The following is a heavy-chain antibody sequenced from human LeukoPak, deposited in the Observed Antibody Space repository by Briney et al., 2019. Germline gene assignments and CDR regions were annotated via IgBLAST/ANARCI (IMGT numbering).Heavy chain of an antibody. D-gene: IGHD4-17*01. J-gene: IGHJ4*02. CDR1: GFTFRSYG. CDR2: ISYDRSDK. V-gene: IGHV3-30*03. CDR3: ARRGDYHYFDC. Sequence: GGSLRLSCAASGFTFRSYGMHWVRQTPGKGLEWVAFISYDRSDKYYADSVKGRFTISRDNSENTLYLQMNSLRAEDTAVYYCARRGDYHYFDCWGQGTLVTVSS.